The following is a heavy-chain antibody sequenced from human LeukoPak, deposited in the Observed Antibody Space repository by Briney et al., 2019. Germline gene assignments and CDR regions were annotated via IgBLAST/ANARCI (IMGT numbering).Heavy chain of an antibody. CDR2: IYYSGST. CDR1: GGSISSGSYY. D-gene: IGHD3-10*01. J-gene: IGHJ4*02. Sequence: PSQTLSLTCTVSGGSISSGSYYWSWIRQPPGKGLEWIGSIYYSGSTYYNPSLKSRVTISVDTSKNQFSLKLSSVTAADTAVYYCARLYGSGSSLYFDYWGQGTLVTVSS. V-gene: IGHV4-39*01. CDR3: ARLYGSGSSLYFDY.